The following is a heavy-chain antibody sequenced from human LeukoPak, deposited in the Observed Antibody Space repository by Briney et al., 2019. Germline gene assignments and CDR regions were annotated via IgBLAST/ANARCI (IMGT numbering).Heavy chain of an antibody. J-gene: IGHJ4*02. V-gene: IGHV1-8*01. D-gene: IGHD2-15*01. CDR1: GYTFTSYD. CDR3: ARGAPGSSCSGGSCPYFDL. Sequence: ASVKVSCKASGYTFTSYDINWVRQATGQGLEWMGWVNPNSGHTGFAQKFQGRVSMTTNTSISTAYMEVRSPKSEDTAVYYCARGAPGSSCSGGSCPYFDLWGQGTLVSVSS. CDR2: VNPNSGHT.